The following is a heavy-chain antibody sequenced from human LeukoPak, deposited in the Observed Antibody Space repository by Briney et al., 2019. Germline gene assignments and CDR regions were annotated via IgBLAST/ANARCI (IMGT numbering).Heavy chain of an antibody. CDR3: ARCGYGYCSGGSCYSRWARPDKMYYFDY. CDR1: GGSFSGDY. J-gene: IGHJ4*02. Sequence: SETLSLTCAVYGGSFSGDYWSWVRQPPGKGVEWIGEINHSGRTNYNPSFKSRVTISVDTSKTQFSLKLSSVTVADTAVYYCARCGYGYCSGGSCYSRWARPDKMYYFDYWGQGTLVTVSS. V-gene: IGHV4-34*01. D-gene: IGHD2-15*01. CDR2: INHSGRT.